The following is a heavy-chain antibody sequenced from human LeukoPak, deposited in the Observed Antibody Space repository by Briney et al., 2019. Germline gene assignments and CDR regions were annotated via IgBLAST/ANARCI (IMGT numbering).Heavy chain of an antibody. CDR1: GGTFSSYA. J-gene: IGHJ4*02. CDR2: MNPNSGNT. V-gene: IGHV1-8*03. CDR3: ATSGDSSGYYGNY. Sequence: ASVKVSCKASGGTFSSYAINWVRQATGQGLEWMGWMNPNSGNTGYAQKFQGRVTITRNTSISTAYMELSSLRSEDTAVYYCATSGDSSGYYGNYWGQGTLVTVSS. D-gene: IGHD3-22*01.